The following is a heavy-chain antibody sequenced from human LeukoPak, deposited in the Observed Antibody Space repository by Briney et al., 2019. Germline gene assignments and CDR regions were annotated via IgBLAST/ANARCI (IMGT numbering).Heavy chain of an antibody. CDR2: IYHSGST. Sequence: SGTLSLTRAVSGGSISSSNWWSWVRQPPGKGLEWIGEIYHSGSTNYKPSLKSRVTISVDKSKNQFSLKVTSVTAADTAVYYCARGEAVGATRFDPWGQGTLVTVSS. CDR3: ARGEAVGATRFDP. V-gene: IGHV4-4*02. CDR1: GGSISSSNW. D-gene: IGHD1-26*01. J-gene: IGHJ5*02.